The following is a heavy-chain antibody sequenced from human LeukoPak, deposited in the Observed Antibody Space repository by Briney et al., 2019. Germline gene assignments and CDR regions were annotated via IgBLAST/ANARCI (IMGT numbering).Heavy chain of an antibody. V-gene: IGHV4-30-2*01. Sequence: SETLSLTCAVSGGSISSGGYSWSWIRQPPGKGLEWIGYIYHSGGTYYNPSLKSRVTISVDRSKNQFSLKLSSVTAADTAVYYCARASGSYYTYYFDYWGQGTLVTVSS. CDR2: IYHSGGT. CDR3: ARASGSYYTYYFDY. CDR1: GGSISSGGYS. D-gene: IGHD3-10*01. J-gene: IGHJ4*02.